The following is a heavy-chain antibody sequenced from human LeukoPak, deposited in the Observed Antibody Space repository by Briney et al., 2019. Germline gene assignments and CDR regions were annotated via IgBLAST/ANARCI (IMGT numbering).Heavy chain of an antibody. CDR1: GFTFSDYY. D-gene: IGHD2-15*01. CDR3: ARDGRYCSGGSCYYYGMDV. Sequence: GGSLRLSCAASGFTFSDYYMSWIRQAPGKGLEGVSYISSSGSTIYYADSVKGRFTISRDNAKNSLYLQMNSLRAEDTAVYYCARDGRYCSGGSCYYYGMDVWGQGTTVTVSS. J-gene: IGHJ6*02. V-gene: IGHV3-11*01. CDR2: ISSSGSTI.